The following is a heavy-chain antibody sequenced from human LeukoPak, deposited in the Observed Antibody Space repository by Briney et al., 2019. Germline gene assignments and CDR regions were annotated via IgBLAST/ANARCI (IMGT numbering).Heavy chain of an antibody. CDR2: IYYSGST. CDR1: SRSLSSGGHY. V-gene: IGHV4-31*03. D-gene: IGHD3-22*01. CDR3: ARDYYDSSGYHLLGY. Sequence: LSHTLSLPSTVSSRSLSSGGHYWSWIRQHPGKVLEWIRYIYYSGSTYYNPSLKSRVTISVDKAKDQFSLKLSSVTAADTAVYYCARDYYDSSGYHLLGYWGQGTLVTVSS. J-gene: IGHJ4*02.